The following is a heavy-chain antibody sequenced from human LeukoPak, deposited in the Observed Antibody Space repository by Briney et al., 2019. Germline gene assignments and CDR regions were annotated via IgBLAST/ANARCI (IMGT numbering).Heavy chain of an antibody. Sequence: GASVKVSCKASGYTFTGYYMHWVRQAPGQGLEWMGWINPNSGGTNYAQKFQGRVTMTRDTSISTAYMELSRLRSDDTAVYYCARAGEVGYGSGRGNTWGQGTLVTVSS. D-gene: IGHD3-10*01. CDR1: GYTFTGYY. J-gene: IGHJ5*02. V-gene: IGHV1-2*02. CDR2: INPNSGGT. CDR3: ARAGEVGYGSGRGNT.